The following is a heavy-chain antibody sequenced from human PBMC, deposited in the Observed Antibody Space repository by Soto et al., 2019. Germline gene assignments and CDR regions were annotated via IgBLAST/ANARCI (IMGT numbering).Heavy chain of an antibody. D-gene: IGHD3-10*01. CDR3: AREVVDGSSLWLDP. J-gene: IGHJ5*02. Sequence: SETLSLTCAVYGGSFSGYYWSWIRQPPGKGLEWIGEINHSGGTNYNPSLKSRVTISVDTSKNQFSLKLSSVTAADTAVYYCAREVVDGSSLWLDPWGQGTLVTVSS. CDR2: INHSGGT. CDR1: GGSFSGYY. V-gene: IGHV4-34*01.